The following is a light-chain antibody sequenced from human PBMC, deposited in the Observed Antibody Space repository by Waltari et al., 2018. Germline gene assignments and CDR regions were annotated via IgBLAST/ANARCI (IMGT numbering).Light chain of an antibody. CDR3: QVWHSTFDHPV. CDR1: TIERQP. CDR2: DDS. V-gene: IGLV3-21*02. J-gene: IGLJ2*01. Sequence: YVLTQSPSVSVAPGQTATIPRGGITIERQPVHRYQRTPGQAPVLVVYDDSARPSGIPDRFSGSNSGDPATLTISRVEAGDEADYYCQVWHSTFDHPVFGGGTKLTVL.